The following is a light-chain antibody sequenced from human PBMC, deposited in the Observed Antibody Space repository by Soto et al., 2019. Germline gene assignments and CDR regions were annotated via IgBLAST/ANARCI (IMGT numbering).Light chain of an antibody. CDR1: GSDVGSYNS. Sequence: QSALTQPASVSGSPGQSITISCTGSGSDVGSYNSVSWYQQHPGKAPKLMIYEVSNRPSGVSDRFSGSKSGNTASLTISRLQAEDEADYYCSSYTSNSAPWVFGGGTQLTVL. CDR3: SSYTSNSAPWV. V-gene: IGLV2-14*01. J-gene: IGLJ3*02. CDR2: EVS.